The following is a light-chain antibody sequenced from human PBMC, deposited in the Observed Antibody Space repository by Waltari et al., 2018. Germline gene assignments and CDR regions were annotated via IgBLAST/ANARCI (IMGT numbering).Light chain of an antibody. CDR3: QQYANLPLT. J-gene: IGKJ4*01. V-gene: IGKV1-33*01. Sequence: DIQMTQSPSSLSASVGDRVTITCQPSQDIRKKLNWFQQKPGKAPQVLISDASNSQAAVPSRFSGSGSGTDFAFTISSLQPEDIGTYFCQQYANLPLTFGGGTRVEIK. CDR2: DAS. CDR1: QDIRKK.